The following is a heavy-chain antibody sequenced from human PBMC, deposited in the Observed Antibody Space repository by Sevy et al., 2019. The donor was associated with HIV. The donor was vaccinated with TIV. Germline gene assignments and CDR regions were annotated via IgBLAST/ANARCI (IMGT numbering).Heavy chain of an antibody. Sequence: GGSLRLSCAASGFTFSSYDMHWVRQATGKGLEWVSAIGTAGDTYYPGSVKGRFTISRENAKNSLYLQMNSLRAGDTAEYYCARGFIMRAFDIWGQGTMVTVSS. CDR2: IGTAGDT. J-gene: IGHJ3*02. CDR1: GFTFSSYD. V-gene: IGHV3-13*01. CDR3: ARGFIMRAFDI. D-gene: IGHD3-10*01.